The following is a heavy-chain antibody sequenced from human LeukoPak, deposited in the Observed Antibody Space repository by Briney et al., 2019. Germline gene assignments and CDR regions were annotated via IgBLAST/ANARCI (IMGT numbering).Heavy chain of an antibody. Sequence: SETLSLTCTVSGGSISGYYWSWIRQPPAKGLEWIGHVLYSGSTTYDPSLKGRVTISVDTSKYQFSLKLSSVTAADTAVYYCARWWSCGGDCYLLDSWGQGTLVTVSS. J-gene: IGHJ4*02. CDR3: ARWWSCGGDCYLLDS. D-gene: IGHD2-21*02. CDR2: VLYSGST. V-gene: IGHV4-59*01. CDR1: GGSISGYY.